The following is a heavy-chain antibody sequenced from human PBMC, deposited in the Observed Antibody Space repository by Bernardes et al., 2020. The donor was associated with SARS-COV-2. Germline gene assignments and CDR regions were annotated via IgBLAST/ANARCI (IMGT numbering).Heavy chain of an antibody. Sequence: SCVVSGFIFRDSAMTWVRQAPGPGLAWVSGISGDGVSTYHADSVKGRFTISRDNSKNTLYLQMSSLRADDTAVYYCAKVRVRFFDWGQGTLITVSS. CDR1: GFIFRDSA. V-gene: IGHV3-23*01. CDR3: AKVRVRFFD. J-gene: IGHJ4*02. CDR2: ISGDGVST. D-gene: IGHD3-3*01.